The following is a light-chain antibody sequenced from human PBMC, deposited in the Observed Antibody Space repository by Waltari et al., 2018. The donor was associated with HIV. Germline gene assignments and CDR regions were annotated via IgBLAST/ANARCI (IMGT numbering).Light chain of an antibody. Sequence: SVLTQPPSASGTPGQRVTISCSGSTSNIGSNSVFWYQHLPGTAPKPLIHRNNRRPSGVPDRVPGSPSGTSASLAISGLRSEDEAEYYCVVWDDTLRGVIFGGGTKVAVL. CDR3: VVWDDTLRGVI. CDR1: TSNIGSNS. CDR2: RNN. J-gene: IGLJ2*01. V-gene: IGLV1-47*01.